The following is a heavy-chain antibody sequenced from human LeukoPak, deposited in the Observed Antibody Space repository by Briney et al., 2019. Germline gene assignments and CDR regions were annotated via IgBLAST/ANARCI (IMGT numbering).Heavy chain of an antibody. J-gene: IGHJ4*02. CDR2: IKQDGSET. CDR3: ARAGTRGSADY. D-gene: IGHD1-7*01. V-gene: IGHV3-7*01. CDR1: GYTFSRNW. Sequence: GGSLRLSCAASGYTFSRNWMSWVRQAPGKGLEWVANIKQDGSETYYVDSVKGRLTISRDNAKNSLYLQMNSLRADDTAVYFCARAGTRGSADYWGQGTLVTVSS.